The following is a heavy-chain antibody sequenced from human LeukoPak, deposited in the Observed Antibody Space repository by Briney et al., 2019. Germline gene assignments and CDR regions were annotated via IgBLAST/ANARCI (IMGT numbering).Heavy chain of an antibody. CDR2: ISSSSSYI. Sequence: GGSLRLSCTASGFTFGDYAMTWVRQAPGKGLEWVSSISSSSSYIYYADSVKGRFTISRDNAKNSLYLQMNSLRAEDTAVYYCARDSGSGSSFWGQGTLVTVSS. CDR3: ARDSGSGSSF. V-gene: IGHV3-21*01. CDR1: GFTFGDYA. J-gene: IGHJ4*02. D-gene: IGHD3-10*01.